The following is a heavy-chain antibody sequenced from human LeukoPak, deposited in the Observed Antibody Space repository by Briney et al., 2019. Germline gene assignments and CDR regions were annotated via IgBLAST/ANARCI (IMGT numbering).Heavy chain of an antibody. D-gene: IGHD6-19*01. CDR2: MYNRGST. Sequence: SETLSLTCTVSGDSISNYYWSWIRQSPGKELEWIGYMYNRGSTIYNPSLKSRVTISTDTSKNQFSLRLTSVTAADTAVYYCARAEKAVTGTLDSWGHGTLITVSS. CDR3: ARAEKAVTGTLDS. V-gene: IGHV4-59*01. CDR1: GDSISNYY. J-gene: IGHJ5*01.